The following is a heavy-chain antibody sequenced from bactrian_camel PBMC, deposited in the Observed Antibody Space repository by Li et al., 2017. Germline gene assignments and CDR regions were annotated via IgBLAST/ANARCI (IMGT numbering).Heavy chain of an antibody. D-gene: IGHD6*01. CDR1: GFTFSSYW. V-gene: IGHV3S1*01. Sequence: QVQLVESGGGLVQFGGSLRLSCAASGFTFSSYWMYWVRQDPGKGLEWVSTINAAGSSTYYAESVKGRFTISRDNAKNTLYLQMNSLKTEDTAVYYCAAAGGSWYPWGYWGQGTQVTVS. CDR2: INAAGSST. CDR3: AAAGGSWYPWGY. J-gene: IGHJ6*01.